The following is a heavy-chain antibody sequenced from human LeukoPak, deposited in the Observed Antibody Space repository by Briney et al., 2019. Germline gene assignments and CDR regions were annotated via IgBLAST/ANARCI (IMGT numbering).Heavy chain of an antibody. J-gene: IGHJ3*02. CDR1: GDNVSSNRAA. CDR2: TYYRSKWYN. D-gene: IGHD6-13*01. CDR3: ARGSGSAAGTSFDI. Sequence: SQTLSLTCAISGDNVSSNRAAWNWIRQSPSRGLEWLGRTYYRSKWYNDYAVSVKSRITINPDTSKNQFSLQLNSVTPEDTAVYYCARGSGSAAGTSFDIWGQGTMVTVSS. V-gene: IGHV6-1*01.